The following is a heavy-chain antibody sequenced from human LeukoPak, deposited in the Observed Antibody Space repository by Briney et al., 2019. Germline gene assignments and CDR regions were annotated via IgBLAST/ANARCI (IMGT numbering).Heavy chain of an antibody. CDR1: GFTFSSYG. CDR2: IRYDGSNK. Sequence: PGGSLRLSCAASGFTFSSYGMHWVRQAPGKGLEWVAFIRYDGSNKYYADSVKGRFTISRDNSKNTLYLQMNSLRAEDTAVYYCAKAPFTTNWFWDYWGQGTLVTVSS. J-gene: IGHJ4*02. CDR3: AKAPFTTNWFWDY. D-gene: IGHD1-1*01. V-gene: IGHV3-30*02.